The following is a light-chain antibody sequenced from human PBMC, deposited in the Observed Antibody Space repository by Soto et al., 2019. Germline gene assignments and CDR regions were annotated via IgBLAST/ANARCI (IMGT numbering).Light chain of an antibody. J-gene: IGKJ1*01. V-gene: IGKV1-39*01. Sequence: DIQMTQSASSLSASVGDRVTIPCRASQSVSSYVNWYQHKPGKAPKLLIFTTSRLESGVPSRFSGSGSGTDFTLTISSLHPEDFATYYCQQTSIIPWTFGQGTTVEF. CDR3: QQTSIIPWT. CDR1: QSVSSY. CDR2: TTS.